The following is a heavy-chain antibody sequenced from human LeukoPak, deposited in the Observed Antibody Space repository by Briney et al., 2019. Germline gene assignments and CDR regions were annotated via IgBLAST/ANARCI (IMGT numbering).Heavy chain of an antibody. CDR2: MNPKSGNT. CDR1: GYTFTSLD. V-gene: IGHV1-8*02. J-gene: IGHJ5*02. CDR3: ARDEGLLDYCSSTSCYRWFDP. D-gene: IGHD2-2*01. Sequence: ASVKVSCKASGYTFTSLDINWVRQATGQGLEWMGWMNPKSGNTGHAQKLQGRVTMTTDTSTSTAYMELRSLRSDDTAVYYCARDEGLLDYCSSTSCYRWFDPWGQGTLVTVSS.